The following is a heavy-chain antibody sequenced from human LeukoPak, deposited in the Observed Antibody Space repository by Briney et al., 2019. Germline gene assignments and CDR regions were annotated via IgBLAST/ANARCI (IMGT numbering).Heavy chain of an antibody. D-gene: IGHD6-19*01. J-gene: IGHJ4*02. CDR3: ARDQAVASVYREDS. CDR1: GFTFSSYW. Sequence: GGRLRLSCAASGFTFSSYWMTWVRQATGKGLEWVANIKQDESQKYYVDSVKGRFTISRDNAKNSLFLQMNSLRAEDTAVYYCARDQAVASVYREDSWGQGTLVAVSS. V-gene: IGHV3-7*01. CDR2: IKQDESQK.